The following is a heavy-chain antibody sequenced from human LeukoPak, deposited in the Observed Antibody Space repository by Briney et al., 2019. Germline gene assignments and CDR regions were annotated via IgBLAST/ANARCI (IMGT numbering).Heavy chain of an antibody. D-gene: IGHD1-7*01. CDR2: ISPYNGNT. Sequence: GASVKVSCKASGYTFTTFGISWVRQAPGQGLEWMGWISPYNGNTNYAQKLQGRVTMTTDTSTSTAYMELRSLRSDDTAVYYCARADPLITGTSPFDYWGQGTLVTVSS. CDR1: GYTFTTFG. J-gene: IGHJ4*02. CDR3: ARADPLITGTSPFDY. V-gene: IGHV1-18*01.